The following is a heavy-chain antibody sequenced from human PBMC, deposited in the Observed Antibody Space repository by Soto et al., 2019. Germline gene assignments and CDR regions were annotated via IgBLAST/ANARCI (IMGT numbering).Heavy chain of an antibody. D-gene: IGHD3-10*01. CDR3: GRGRADSARTSLVRSMDV. CDR2: TSVTGPM. J-gene: IGHJ6*02. V-gene: IGHV4-61*01. CDR1: GEAVGSGQSY. Sequence: QVQLQESGPGLVKSSETLFLLCFVSGEAVGSGQSYWNWILQAQGKGLEWLGHTSVTGPMKYTASLKRRVPMSVNTSISQISLSLISVTAADSATDFCGRGRADSARTSLVRSMDVWGQGTIVTVAS.